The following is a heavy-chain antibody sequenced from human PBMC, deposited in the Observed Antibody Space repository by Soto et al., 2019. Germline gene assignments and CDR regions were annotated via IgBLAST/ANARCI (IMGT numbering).Heavy chain of an antibody. V-gene: IGHV3-23*01. Sequence: EVQLLESGGGLVQPGGSLRLSCAASGFTFSNYGMSWVRQAPGKGLEWVSSISGGNTFYAGSVKGRCTISRDNSKNTLYLQMNSLTAEDTDVYYCAKATSSDGNSGACSLRSWGQGTLVTVSS. CDR3: AKATSSDGNSGACSLRS. CDR1: GFTFSNYG. J-gene: IGHJ5*02. D-gene: IGHD2-21*02. CDR2: SISGGNT.